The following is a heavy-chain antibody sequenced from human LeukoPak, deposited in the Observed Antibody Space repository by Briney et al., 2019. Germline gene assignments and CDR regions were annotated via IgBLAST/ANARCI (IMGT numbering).Heavy chain of an antibody. CDR1: GYTFTGYF. Sequence: ASVTVSCKPSGYTFTGYFIHWVRQAPGQGLEWMGWINPDSGGTNYAQKFQGRVTMTRDTSISTVYMELSRLRSDDSAMYYCARDLPYSSSWESIDYWGPGTLVTVSS. CDR3: ARDLPYSSSWESIDY. J-gene: IGHJ4*02. CDR2: INPDSGGT. D-gene: IGHD6-13*01. V-gene: IGHV1-2*02.